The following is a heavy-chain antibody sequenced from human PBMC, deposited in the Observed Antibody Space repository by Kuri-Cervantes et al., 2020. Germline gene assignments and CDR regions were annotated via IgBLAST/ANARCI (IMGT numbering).Heavy chain of an antibody. CDR2: IYYSGNT. V-gene: IGHV4-39*01. CDR3: ARFGITMVRGVTSYGMDV. J-gene: IGHJ6*02. CDR1: GGSISSSNYY. D-gene: IGHD3-10*01. Sequence: SETLSLTCTVSGGSISSSNYYWGWIRQPPGKGLEWIGSIYYSGNTHYNPSLESRVTISVDTSKNQFSLRLTSVTAADTAVYYCARFGITMVRGVTSYGMDVWGQGTTVTVSS.